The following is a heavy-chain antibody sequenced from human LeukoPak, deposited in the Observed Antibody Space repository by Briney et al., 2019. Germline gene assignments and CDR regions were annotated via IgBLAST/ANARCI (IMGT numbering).Heavy chain of an antibody. J-gene: IGHJ6*02. D-gene: IGHD6-19*01. CDR2: SGST. V-gene: IGHV4-34*01. Sequence: SGSTNYNPSLKSRVTISVDTSKNQFSLKLSSVTAADTAVYYCARTPGYSSGWYGYYYGMDVWGQGTTVTVSS. CDR3: ARTPGYSSGWYGYYYGMDV.